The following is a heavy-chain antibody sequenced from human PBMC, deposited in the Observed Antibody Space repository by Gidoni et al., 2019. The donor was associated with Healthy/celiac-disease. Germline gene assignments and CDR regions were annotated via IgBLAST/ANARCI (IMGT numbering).Heavy chain of an antibody. CDR3: ARGIGGGSYPPDY. V-gene: IGHV3-33*01. Sequence: QVQLVESGGGVVQPGRSLRLSCAASGFTFSSYGMHWVRQAPGKGLEWVAVILYDGSNKYYADSVKGRFTISRDNSKNTLYLQMNSLRAEDTAVYYCARGIGGGSYPPDYWGQGTLVTVSS. D-gene: IGHD1-26*01. CDR2: ILYDGSNK. CDR1: GFTFSSYG. J-gene: IGHJ4*02.